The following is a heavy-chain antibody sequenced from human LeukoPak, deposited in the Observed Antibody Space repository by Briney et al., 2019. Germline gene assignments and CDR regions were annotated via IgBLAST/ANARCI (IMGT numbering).Heavy chain of an antibody. CDR2: ISGSGVT. CDR1: GFTFSTSA. D-gene: IGHD7-27*01. Sequence: PGGSLRLSCAASGFTFSTSAMTWVRQAPGKGLEWVSGISGSGVTDYADSVKGRFTISRDNSKNTLYLQMNSLRAEDTAVYYCAKDLNWGGRWGQGTLDTVSS. J-gene: IGHJ4*02. CDR3: AKDLNWGGR. V-gene: IGHV3-23*01.